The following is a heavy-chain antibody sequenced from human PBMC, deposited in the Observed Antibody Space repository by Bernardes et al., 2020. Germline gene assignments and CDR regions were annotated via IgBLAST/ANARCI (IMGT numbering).Heavy chain of an antibody. J-gene: IGHJ3*02. V-gene: IGHV3-21*01. CDR3: ARDSKLTKGWGAFAI. CDR2: ISSGSSYR. D-gene: IGHD4-4*01. CDR1: GFTFSSYT. Sequence: GGSLRLSCAASGFTFSSYTMNWVRQAPGKGLEWVSSISSGSSYRYYADPVKGRFTISRDNAKNSLYLQMNSLRAEDTAVYYCARDSKLTKGWGAFAIWGQGTMISVSS.